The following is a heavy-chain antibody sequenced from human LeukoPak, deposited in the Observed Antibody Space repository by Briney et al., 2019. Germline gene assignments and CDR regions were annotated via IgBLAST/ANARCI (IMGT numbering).Heavy chain of an antibody. Sequence: GESLKISCKGSGYSFTSYWIGWVRQMPGKGLEWMRIIYPGDSDTRYSPSFQGQVTISADKSISTAYLQWSSLKASDTVLFFREKTAYDILTGWPYYFDYWGQGTLVTVSS. V-gene: IGHV5-51*01. CDR3: EKTAYDILTGWPYYFDY. D-gene: IGHD3-9*01. CDR2: IYPGDSDT. J-gene: IGHJ4*02. CDR1: GYSFTSYW.